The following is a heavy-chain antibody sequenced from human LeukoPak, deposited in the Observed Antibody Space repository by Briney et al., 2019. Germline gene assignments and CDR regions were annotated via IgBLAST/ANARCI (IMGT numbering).Heavy chain of an antibody. Sequence: GASVKVSCKASGYTFTSYDINWVRQATGQGLEWMGWMNPNSGNTGYAQKFQGRVTLTRNTSISTAYMELSSLSSADTAVYYCARERWKGLDYWGQGTLVTVSS. CDR2: MNPNSGNT. CDR1: GYTFTSYD. J-gene: IGHJ4*02. V-gene: IGHV1-8*01. CDR3: ARERWKGLDY. D-gene: IGHD4-23*01.